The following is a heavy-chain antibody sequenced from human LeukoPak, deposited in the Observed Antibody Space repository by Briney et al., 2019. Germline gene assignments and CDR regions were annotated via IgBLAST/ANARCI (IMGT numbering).Heavy chain of an antibody. Sequence: SETLSLTCTVSGGSISSGGYYWSWIRQHPGKGLEWIGYIYYSGSTYYSPSLKSRVTISVDTSKNQFSLKLSSVTAADTAVYYCARVTMVRPFDPWGQGTLVTVSS. D-gene: IGHD3-10*01. CDR2: IYYSGST. CDR1: GGSISSGGYY. V-gene: IGHV4-31*03. CDR3: ARVTMVRPFDP. J-gene: IGHJ5*02.